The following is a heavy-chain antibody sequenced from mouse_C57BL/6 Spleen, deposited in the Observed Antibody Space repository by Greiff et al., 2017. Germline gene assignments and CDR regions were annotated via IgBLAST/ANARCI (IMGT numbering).Heavy chain of an antibody. CDR2: ISYDGSN. Sequence: EVQLQQSGPGLVKPSQSLSLTCSVTGYSITSGYYWNWIRQFPGNKLEWMGYISYDGSNNSNPALKNRISITLDTSKNQFFLKLNSVTTEDTATYYCARVWYAGGFDYWGQGTTLTVSS. V-gene: IGHV3-6*01. CDR1: GYSITSGYY. CDR3: ARVWYAGGFDY. D-gene: IGHD2-10*02. J-gene: IGHJ2*01.